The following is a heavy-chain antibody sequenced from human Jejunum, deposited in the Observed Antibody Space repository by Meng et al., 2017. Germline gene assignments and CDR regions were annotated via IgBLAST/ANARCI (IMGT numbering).Heavy chain of an antibody. V-gene: IGHV4-59*01. J-gene: IGHJ5*02. CDR1: GDSFNRYY. D-gene: IGHD2/OR15-2a*01. Sequence: GSLRLSFTVSGDSFNRYYWSWIRQSPGRGLEWIGYIYYSGSTNYNPYLKSRVTISIDTYTNQFSLKLYSVTDADTAVYYCVRVRSTSQPTRFDPWGQGTLVTVSS. CDR2: IYYSGST. CDR3: VRVRSTSQPTRFDP.